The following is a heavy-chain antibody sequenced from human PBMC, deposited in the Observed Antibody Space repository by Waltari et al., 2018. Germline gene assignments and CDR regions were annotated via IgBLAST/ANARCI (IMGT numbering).Heavy chain of an antibody. V-gene: IGHV3-74*01. CDR3: AKLTPPEDY. D-gene: IGHD7-27*01. CDR2: INSEGGGI. Sequence: EVQLVESGGSLVQPGGSLRVSCATSGFSFSSSWMHWVRHSPGKGLVWVSRINSEGGGIGYADSVRGRFTVSRDNARNTLYLQMNSLRDEDTAVYYYAKLTPPEDYWGQGTLVTVSS. J-gene: IGHJ4*02. CDR1: GFSFSSSW.